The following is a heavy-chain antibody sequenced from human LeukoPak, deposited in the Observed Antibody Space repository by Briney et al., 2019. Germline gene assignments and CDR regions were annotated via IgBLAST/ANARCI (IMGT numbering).Heavy chain of an antibody. CDR2: IKKDGSEK. Sequence: GGSLRLSCAASGFTFYSYYMSWVREAPGRGLEWVANIKKDGSEKYYVDSVKGRFTISRDNAKNSLYLQMNSLRAEDTAVYYCARSPDILTGENFDYWGQGTLVTVSS. D-gene: IGHD3-9*01. CDR3: ARSPDILTGENFDY. CDR1: GFTFYSYY. J-gene: IGHJ4*02. V-gene: IGHV3-7*03.